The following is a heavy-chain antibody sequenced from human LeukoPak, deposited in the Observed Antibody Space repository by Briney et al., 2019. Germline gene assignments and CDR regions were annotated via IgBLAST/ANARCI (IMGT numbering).Heavy chain of an antibody. V-gene: IGHV3-23*01. J-gene: IGHJ3*01. CDR2: ISASGSAT. D-gene: IGHD6-6*01. CDR3: ARTSRASPGWRPRLKNAFDL. CDR1: GFIFSNYG. Sequence: GGSLRLSCAASGFIFSNYGMNWVRQAPGKGLEWVAAISASGSATSYADSVRGRFTISRDNSKSTTYLQMNSLRAEDTAVYYCARTSRASPGWRPRLKNAFDLWGLGTLVTVSS.